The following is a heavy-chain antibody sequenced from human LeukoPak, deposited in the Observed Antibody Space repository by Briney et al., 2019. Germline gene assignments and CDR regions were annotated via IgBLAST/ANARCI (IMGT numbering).Heavy chain of an antibody. CDR1: GFTFSSYA. V-gene: IGHV3-30-3*01. D-gene: IGHD3-3*01. Sequence: GRSLRLSCAASGFTFSSYAMHWVRQAPGKGLEWVAVISYDGSNKYYADSVKGRFTISRDNSKNTLYLQMNSLSAEDTAVYYCARGVFYWGQGTLVTVSS. CDR3: ARGVFY. J-gene: IGHJ4*02. CDR2: ISYDGSNK.